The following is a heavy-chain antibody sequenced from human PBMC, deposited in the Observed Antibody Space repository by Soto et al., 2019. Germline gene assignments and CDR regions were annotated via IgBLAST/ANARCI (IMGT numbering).Heavy chain of an antibody. CDR1: GFTFSSYA. Sequence: EVQLLESGGGLVQPGGSLRLSCAASGFTFSSYAMIWVRPAPGKGLEWVAAIDGSGGDTYYSDSVKGRFTVSRDNSKNTLELQMNSLRVDDTAVYDCAKEGYSSGWYWDFWGQGTLVTVPS. CDR3: AKEGYSSGWYWDF. CDR2: IDGSGGDT. D-gene: IGHD6-19*01. V-gene: IGHV3-23*01. J-gene: IGHJ4*02.